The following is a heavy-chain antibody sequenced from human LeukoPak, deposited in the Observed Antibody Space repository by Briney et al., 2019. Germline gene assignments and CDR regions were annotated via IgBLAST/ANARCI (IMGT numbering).Heavy chain of an antibody. V-gene: IGHV1-2*02. CDR3: ASYSDSPKEFDK. Sequence: ASVKVSCKASGNTFTGDFMQWVRQAPGQGLEWMGWINVNSGGTHYAQKFQGRVSMTSDTSIATAYMELSALRSDDTAVYYCASYSDSPKEFDKWGQGTLVSVSS. J-gene: IGHJ4*02. CDR2: INVNSGGT. D-gene: IGHD1-26*01. CDR1: GNTFTGDF.